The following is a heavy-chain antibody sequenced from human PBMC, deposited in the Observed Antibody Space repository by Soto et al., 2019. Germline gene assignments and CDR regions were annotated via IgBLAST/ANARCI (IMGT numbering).Heavy chain of an antibody. CDR3: ARTSVWGYSSSYYYYYFYGMGV. Sequence: EVQLVESGGGVVRPGGSLRLSCAASGFTFDDYGMSWVRQAPGKGLEWVSGINWNGGSTGYADSVKGRFTISRDNAKNSLYLQMNSLRAEDTALYYCARTSVWGYSSSYYYYYFYGMGVWGQGTTVTVSS. J-gene: IGHJ6*02. V-gene: IGHV3-20*04. D-gene: IGHD6-6*01. CDR1: GFTFDDYG. CDR2: INWNGGST.